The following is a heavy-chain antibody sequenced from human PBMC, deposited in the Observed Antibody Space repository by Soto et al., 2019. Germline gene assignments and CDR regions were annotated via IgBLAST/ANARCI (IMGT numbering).Heavy chain of an antibody. D-gene: IGHD6-13*01. V-gene: IGHV3-53*01. CDR1: VFTVSSNY. J-gene: IGHJ6*02. Sequence: WGSLGLGCAASVFTVSSNYMSWVRQAPGKGLEWVSVIYSGGSTYYADSVKGRFTISRDNSKNTLYLQMNSLRAEDTAVYYCARKPGIAAAGIYYYGMDVWGQGTTVTVSS. CDR3: ARKPGIAAAGIYYYGMDV. CDR2: IYSGGST.